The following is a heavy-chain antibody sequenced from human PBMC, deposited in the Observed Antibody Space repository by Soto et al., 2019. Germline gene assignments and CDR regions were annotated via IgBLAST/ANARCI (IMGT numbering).Heavy chain of an antibody. V-gene: IGHV4-39*01. Sequence: QLQLRESGPGLVKPSETLSLTCTVSGGSISTNTYSWGWIRQPPGKGLEWIGSISYSWSTYYNPSLKSRVTISVDKSKNQFSLKLNSVTAADTAMYFCAGIVATVLNCFDPWGQGTLITVSS. CDR2: ISYSWST. CDR1: GGSISTNTYS. J-gene: IGHJ5*02. CDR3: AGIVATVLNCFDP. D-gene: IGHD2-15*01.